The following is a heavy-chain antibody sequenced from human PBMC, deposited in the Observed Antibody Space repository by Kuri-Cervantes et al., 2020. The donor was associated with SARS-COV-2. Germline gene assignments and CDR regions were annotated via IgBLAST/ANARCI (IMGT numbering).Heavy chain of an antibody. CDR1: GFVFDDYC. V-gene: IGHV3-9*01. CDR2: ITYNGIKI. Sequence: SLKISCVGSGFVFDDYCMHWVRLAPGKGLEWVSGITYNGIKIFYADSVKGRFTVSRDNARNSLYLQMNSLCVDDTAIYYCAIQRGLIGGHYYYHMKVWAQG. J-gene: IGHJ6*03. D-gene: IGHD3-10*01. CDR3: AIQRGLIGGHYYYHMKV.